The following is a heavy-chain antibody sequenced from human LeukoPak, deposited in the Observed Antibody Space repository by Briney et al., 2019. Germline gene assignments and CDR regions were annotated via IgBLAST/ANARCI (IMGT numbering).Heavy chain of an antibody. CDR3: ACYDCGDY. D-gene: IGHD2-2*01. V-gene: IGHV7-4-1*02. J-gene: IGHJ4*02. CDR1: GYTFTSYA. CDR2: INTNTGSP. Sequence: GASVTVSCKASGYTFTSYAMNWVRQVPGQGLEWMGWINTNTGSPTYAQAFTGRFVFSLDTSVSTAYLQISSLKTEDTAVYYCACYDCGDYWGQGTLVTVSS.